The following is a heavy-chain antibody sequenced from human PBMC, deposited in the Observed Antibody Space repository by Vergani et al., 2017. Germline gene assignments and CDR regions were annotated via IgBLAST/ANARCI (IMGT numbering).Heavy chain of an antibody. CDR1: GYSISSGYY. V-gene: IGHV4-38-2*02. CDR3: ANSYGDYGSDAFDI. J-gene: IGHJ3*02. Sequence: QVQLQESGPGLVKPSQTLSLTCTVSGYSISSGYYWGWIRQPPGKGLEWIGYIYTSGSTNYNPSLKSRVTRSVDTSKNQFSLKLSSVTAADTAVYYCANSYGDYGSDAFDIWGQGTMVTVSS. CDR2: IYTSGST. D-gene: IGHD4-17*01.